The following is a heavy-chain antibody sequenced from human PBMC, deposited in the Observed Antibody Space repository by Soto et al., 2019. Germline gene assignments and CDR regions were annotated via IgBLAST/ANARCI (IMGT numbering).Heavy chain of an antibody. Sequence: SSETLSLTCTVSGGSISSSSYYWGWIRQPPGKGMEWIGSIYYSGSTYYNPSLKSRVTISVDTSKNQFSLKLSSVTAADTAVYYCAVKGYPLDYYYYYMHVWGKGTTVT. CDR1: GGSISSSSYY. J-gene: IGHJ6*03. CDR3: AVKGYPLDYYYYYMHV. V-gene: IGHV4-39*01. D-gene: IGHD1-1*01. CDR2: IYYSGST.